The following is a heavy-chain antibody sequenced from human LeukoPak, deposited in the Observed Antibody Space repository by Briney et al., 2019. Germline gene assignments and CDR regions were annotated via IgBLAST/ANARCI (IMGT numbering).Heavy chain of an antibody. CDR2: IYPGDSDT. CDR1: GYSFTNYW. Sequence: GESLKISCKGSGYSFTNYWIGWVRQMPGKGLEWMGIIYPGDSDTRYSPSFQGQVTISADKSISTAYLQWSSLKASDTAMYYCARQSCSSTSCAGSLYWGQGTLVTVSS. D-gene: IGHD2-2*01. J-gene: IGHJ4*02. CDR3: ARQSCSSTSCAGSLY. V-gene: IGHV5-51*01.